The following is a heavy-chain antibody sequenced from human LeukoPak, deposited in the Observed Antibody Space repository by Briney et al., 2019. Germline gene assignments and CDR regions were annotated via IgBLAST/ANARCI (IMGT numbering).Heavy chain of an antibody. D-gene: IGHD6-19*01. CDR3: AKVLRHSSGGGDFDY. Sequence: SETLSLTRTVSGGSISSYYWSWIRQPPGKGLEWIGYIYYSGSTNYNPSLKSRVTISVDTSKNQFSLKLSSVTAADTAVYYCAKVLRHSSGGGDFDYWGQGTLVTVSS. J-gene: IGHJ4*02. CDR2: IYYSGST. CDR1: GGSISSYY. V-gene: IGHV4-59*01.